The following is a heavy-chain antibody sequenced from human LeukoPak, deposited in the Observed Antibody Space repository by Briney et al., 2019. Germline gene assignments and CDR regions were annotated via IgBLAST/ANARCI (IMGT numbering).Heavy chain of an antibody. D-gene: IGHD5-18*01. CDR1: GGSISSYY. J-gene: IGHJ4*02. V-gene: IGHV4-59*13. CDR2: IYYSGST. Sequence: SETLSLTCTVSGGSISSYYWSLIRQPPGKGLERIGYIYYSGSTNYNPSLKSRVTISVDTSKNQFSLKLSSVTAADTAVYYCARGGYSYGFDYWGQGTLVTVSS. CDR3: ARGGYSYGFDY.